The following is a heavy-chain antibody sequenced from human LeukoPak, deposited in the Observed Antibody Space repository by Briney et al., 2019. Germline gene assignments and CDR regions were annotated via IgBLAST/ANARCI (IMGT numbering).Heavy chain of an antibody. V-gene: IGHV3-23*01. CDR3: AKDRRYGSGGLPTSFDY. J-gene: IGHJ4*02. Sequence: PGGSLRLSCAASGFTFSSYAMSWVRQAPGKGLEWVSGISGSGGSTYYADSVKGRFTISRDNSKNTLYLQMNSLRAEDTAVYYCAKDRRYGSGGLPTSFDYWGQGTLVTVSS. CDR1: GFTFSSYA. CDR2: ISGSGGST. D-gene: IGHD3-10*01.